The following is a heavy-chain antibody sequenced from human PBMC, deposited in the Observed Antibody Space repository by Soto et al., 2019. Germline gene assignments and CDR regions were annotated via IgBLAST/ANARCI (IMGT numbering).Heavy chain of an antibody. CDR2: IYWDDDK. Sequence: QITLKESGPTLVRPPQTLTLTCTFSGFSLTSGVGVGWIRQPPGKALEWLALIYWDDDKRYRPSLKNRLTITKDTSKNRVVLTMTNVGPVDTATYFCAHIDPEIVTVGGHGGFDYWGQGTLVTVSS. CDR1: GFSLTSGVG. CDR3: AHIDPEIVTVGGHGGFDY. J-gene: IGHJ4*02. V-gene: IGHV2-5*02. D-gene: IGHD5-12*01.